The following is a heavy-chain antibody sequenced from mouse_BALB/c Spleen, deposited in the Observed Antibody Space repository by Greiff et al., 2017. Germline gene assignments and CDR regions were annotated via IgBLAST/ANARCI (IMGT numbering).Heavy chain of an antibody. Sequence: VQLQQSGAELAKPGASVKMSCKASGYTFTSYWMHWVKQRPGQGLEWIGYINPSTGYTEYNQKFKDKATLTADKSSSTAYMQLSSLTSEDSAVYYCARGFTTVVATRAMDYWGQGTSVTVSS. J-gene: IGHJ4*01. V-gene: IGHV1-7*01. CDR3: ARGFTTVVATRAMDY. D-gene: IGHD1-1*01. CDR1: GYTFTSYW. CDR2: INPSTGYT.